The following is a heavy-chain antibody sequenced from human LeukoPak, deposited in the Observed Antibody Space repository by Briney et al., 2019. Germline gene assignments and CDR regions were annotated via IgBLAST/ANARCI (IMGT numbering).Heavy chain of an antibody. Sequence: PSETLSLTCTVSGGSISSSSYYWGWVRQPPGKGLEWIGSIYYSGSTYYNPSLKSRVTISVDTSKNQFSLKLSSVTAADTAVYYCARLFLSSGSKGGLDYWGQGTLVTVSS. J-gene: IGHJ4*02. V-gene: IGHV4-39*01. CDR1: GGSISSSSYY. CDR3: ARLFLSSGSKGGLDY. D-gene: IGHD3-22*01. CDR2: IYYSGST.